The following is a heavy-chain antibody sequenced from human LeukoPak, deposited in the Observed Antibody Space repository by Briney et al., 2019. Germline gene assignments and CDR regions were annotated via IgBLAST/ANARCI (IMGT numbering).Heavy chain of an antibody. J-gene: IGHJ6*03. CDR1: GFTFSTYW. D-gene: IGHD3-10*01. Sequence: GGSLRLSCATSGFTFSTYWMSWVRQAPGKGLEWVAVIWYDGSNKYYADSVKGRFTISRDNSKNTLYLQMNSLRAEDTAVYYCAKEIPITMVRGVSPMDVWGKGTTVTVSS. CDR3: AKEIPITMVRGVSPMDV. CDR2: IWYDGSNK. V-gene: IGHV3-33*06.